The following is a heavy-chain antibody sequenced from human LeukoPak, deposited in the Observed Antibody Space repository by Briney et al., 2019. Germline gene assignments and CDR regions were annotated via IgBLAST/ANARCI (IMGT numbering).Heavy chain of an antibody. Sequence: GGSLRLSCAASGFPFRSYWMRWVRQAPGKGREWVGNIKQDGSEKYYVDSGKGLCTISRDNAKNSLYLQMNTLRAEDTAVYFCARGPYSGYGYWGQGNLATVSS. J-gene: IGHJ4*02. D-gene: IGHD5-12*01. V-gene: IGHV3-7*03. CDR2: IKQDGSEK. CDR1: GFPFRSYW. CDR3: ARGPYSGYGY.